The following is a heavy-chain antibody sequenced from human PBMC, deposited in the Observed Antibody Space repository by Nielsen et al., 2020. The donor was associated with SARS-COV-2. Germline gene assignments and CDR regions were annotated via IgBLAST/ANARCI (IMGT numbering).Heavy chain of an antibody. J-gene: IGHJ5*02. CDR1: GLTFSDYY. D-gene: IGHD6-13*01. CDR3: ARIAPAGTDWFEP. V-gene: IGHV3-11*03. CDR2: ISSSGDYA. Sequence: GESLKISCVASGLTFSDYYMSWIRQTPGKGLEWVSYISSSGDYARYADSVQGRFTVSRDNAQKSLYLQMNSLTADDTAVYYCARIAPAGTDWFEPWGQGTLVTVSS.